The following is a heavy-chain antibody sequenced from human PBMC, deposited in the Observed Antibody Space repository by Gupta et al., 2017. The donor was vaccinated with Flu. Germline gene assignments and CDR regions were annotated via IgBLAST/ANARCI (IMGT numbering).Heavy chain of an antibody. CDR3: ARDEGMHSL. CDR1: GGSINSYY. D-gene: IGHD5-18*01. CDR2: IYTSGTS. Sequence: QVQLQESGPGLVKPSETLSLTCAVSGGSINSYYWSWIRQPAGKGLEWIGCIYTSGTSNYNPSLKSRVTMSVDTSRNQFSLKVNSVTAADTAVYYCARDEGMHSLWGQGTLVTVSS. V-gene: IGHV4-4*07. J-gene: IGHJ4*02.